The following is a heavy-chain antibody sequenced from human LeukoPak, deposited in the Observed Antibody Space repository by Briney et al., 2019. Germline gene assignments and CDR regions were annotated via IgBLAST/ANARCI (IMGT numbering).Heavy chain of an antibody. CDR1: VYTFTSYY. V-gene: IGHV1-46*01. J-gene: IGHJ3*02. D-gene: IGHD6-13*01. CDR2: INPSSGST. Sequence: ASVKVSCKASVYTFTSYYMHWVRQAPGQGLEWMGIINPSSGSTSYAQKFQGRVTMTRDTSTSTVYMQLSSLRSEDTAMYYCARASPGSSSWHYDPDAFDIWGQGAMVTVSS. CDR3: ARASPGSSSWHYDPDAFDI.